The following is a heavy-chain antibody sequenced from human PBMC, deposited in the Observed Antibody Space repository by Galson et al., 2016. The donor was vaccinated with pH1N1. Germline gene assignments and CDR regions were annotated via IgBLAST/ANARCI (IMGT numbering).Heavy chain of an antibody. CDR1: GFNFSNYW. CDR3: ARRYFDY. Sequence: FLRLSCAASGFNFSNYWMQWVRQAPGQGLQWVAYINQDGDTKYYVGSVERRFTISRDNAKNSLYLQINNLRDEHTAMYFCARRYFDYWGQGALVTVSS. CDR2: INQDGDTK. D-gene: IGHD3-9*01. J-gene: IGHJ4*02. V-gene: IGHV3-7*01.